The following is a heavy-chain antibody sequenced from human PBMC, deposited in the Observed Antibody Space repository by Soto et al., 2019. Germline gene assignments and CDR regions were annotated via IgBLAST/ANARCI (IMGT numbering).Heavy chain of an antibody. CDR2: IWYDGSNK. D-gene: IGHD1-26*01. CDR1: GFTFSSYG. CDR3: TRDSGSYYRAFDI. V-gene: IGHV3-33*01. J-gene: IGHJ3*02. Sequence: QVQLVESGGGVVQPGRSLRLSCAASGFTFSSYGMHWVRQAPGKGLEWVAVIWYDGSNKYYADSVKGRFTISRDNSKNTRYLQMNSLRAEDTAVYYCTRDSGSYYRAFDIWGQGTMVTFSS.